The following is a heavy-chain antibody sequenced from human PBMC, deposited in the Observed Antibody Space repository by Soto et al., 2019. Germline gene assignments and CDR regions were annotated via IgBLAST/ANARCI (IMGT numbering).Heavy chain of an antibody. J-gene: IGHJ4*02. CDR1: GCTFSSYT. V-gene: IGHV1-69*02. CDR2: INPILGIT. Sequence: AAVKVSCKASGCTFSSYTISWVRQAPGKGREWMGRINPILGITNYAQKFQGRVTMTEDTSTDTAYMELSSLRSEDTAVYYCTTASYAGFLEWFIHGYWGQGTLVTVS. CDR3: TTASYAGFLEWFIHGY. D-gene: IGHD3-3*01.